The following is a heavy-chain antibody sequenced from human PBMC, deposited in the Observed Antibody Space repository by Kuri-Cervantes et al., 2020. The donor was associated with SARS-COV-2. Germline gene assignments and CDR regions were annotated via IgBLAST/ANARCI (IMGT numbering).Heavy chain of an antibody. CDR1: GYTFTGYY. CDR3: ARASSGYDLDIDY. Sequence: SVKVSCKASGYTFTGYYMRWVRQAPGQGLEWMGRIIPILGIANYAQKFQGRVTITADKSTSTAYMELSSLRSEDTAVYYCARASSGYDLDIDYWGQGTLVTVSS. D-gene: IGHD5-12*01. J-gene: IGHJ4*02. CDR2: IIPILGIA. V-gene: IGHV1-69*04.